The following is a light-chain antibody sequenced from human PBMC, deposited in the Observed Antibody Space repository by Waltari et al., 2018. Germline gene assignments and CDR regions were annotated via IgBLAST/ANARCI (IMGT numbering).Light chain of an antibody. CDR2: KAS. Sequence: DIQMTQSPSTLSASVGDRIHITCRASQSINTWLAWYQQKPGKAPKLLISKASSLQSEVPSRFSGSGFGTEFTLTISSLQPDDSATYYCQRYSGYPPTFGGGTKVEIK. J-gene: IGKJ4*01. CDR3: QRYSGYPPT. V-gene: IGKV1-5*03. CDR1: QSINTW.